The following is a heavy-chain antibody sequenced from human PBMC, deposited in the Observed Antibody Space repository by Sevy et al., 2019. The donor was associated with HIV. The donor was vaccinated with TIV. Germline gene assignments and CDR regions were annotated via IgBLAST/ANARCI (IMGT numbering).Heavy chain of an antibody. CDR1: GLTFSNYG. V-gene: IGHV3-30*02. Sequence: GGSLRLSCAASGLTFSNYGMHWVRQAPGKGLEWVAFIRYGGNNKYYVDSVKGRFIISRDNSKNRLQLQMNSLRAEDNTVYYWWKARSCISQGTTDYYYIDVWGKGTPVTVSS. J-gene: IGHJ6*03. CDR3: WKARSCISQGTTDYYYIDV. D-gene: IGHD2-2*01. CDR2: IRYGGNNK.